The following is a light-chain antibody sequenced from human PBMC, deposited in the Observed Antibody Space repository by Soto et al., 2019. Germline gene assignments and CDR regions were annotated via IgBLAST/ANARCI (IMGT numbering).Light chain of an antibody. V-gene: IGKV1-39*01. J-gene: IGKJ2*01. CDR2: GAN. CDR1: QTITFY. CDR3: QQTYTPPST. Sequence: DIQMTQSPSSLSASVGDTVAITCRASQTITFYLNWYQQEPGKPPKLLIYGANTLQGGVPSRFSAGGSGTDFTLTINNLQPEDFATYYCQQTYTPPSTFGQGTKLQIK.